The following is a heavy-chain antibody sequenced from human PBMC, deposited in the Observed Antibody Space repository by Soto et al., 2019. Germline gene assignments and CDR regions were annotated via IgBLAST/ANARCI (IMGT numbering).Heavy chain of an antibody. V-gene: IGHV3-30*18. CDR2: ISYDGSNK. J-gene: IGHJ4*02. CDR3: AKDPNYYDSSGYFYYFDY. CDR1: GFTFSSYG. D-gene: IGHD3-22*01. Sequence: GGSLRLSCAASGFTFSSYGMHWVRQAPGKGLEWVAVISYDGSNKYYADSVKGRFTISRDNSKNTLYLQMNSLRAEDTAVYYCAKDPNYYDSSGYFYYFDYWGQGTLVTVSS.